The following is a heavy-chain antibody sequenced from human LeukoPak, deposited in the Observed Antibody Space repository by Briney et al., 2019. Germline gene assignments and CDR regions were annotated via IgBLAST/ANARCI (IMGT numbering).Heavy chain of an antibody. Sequence: GGSLRLSCAASGFTFSTYAMSWVRQAPGKGLEWVSAISGSGGSTYYADSVKGRVTISRDNSNNTLYLQMNSLRAEDTAVYYCARRIDCSSTSCYNFDYWGQGTLVTVSS. CDR1: GFTFSTYA. CDR3: ARRIDCSSTSCYNFDY. CDR2: ISGSGGST. V-gene: IGHV3-23*01. D-gene: IGHD2-2*02. J-gene: IGHJ4*02.